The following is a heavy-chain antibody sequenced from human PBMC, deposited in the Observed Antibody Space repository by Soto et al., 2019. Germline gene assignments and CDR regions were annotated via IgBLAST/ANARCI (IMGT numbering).Heavy chain of an antibody. CDR1: GCSISSYY. Sequence: PSETLSLTCTVSGCSISSYYWSWIRQPPGKGLEWIGYIYYSGSTNYNPSLKSRVTISVDTSKNQFSLKLSSVTAADTAVYYCARRRSVYAFDIWGQGTMVTVSS. V-gene: IGHV4-59*01. CDR2: IYYSGST. J-gene: IGHJ3*02. CDR3: ARRRSVYAFDI.